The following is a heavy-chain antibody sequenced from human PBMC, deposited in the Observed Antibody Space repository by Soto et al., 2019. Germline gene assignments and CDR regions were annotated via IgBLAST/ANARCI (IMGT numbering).Heavy chain of an antibody. D-gene: IGHD6-19*01. J-gene: IGHJ6*02. CDR1: GDSIITTWW. Sequence: QVQLQESGPGLVRPPGTLSLTCTVSGDSIITTWWWTWVRQPPGKDLEWIGEIYHDGSTYYNPSPGTRGSITVATAMNHVSLKLNPVTVADTAVYYCARGLGPSYGLDVWGQGTSVIVS. CDR3: ARGLGPSYGLDV. CDR2: IYHDGST. V-gene: IGHV4-4*03.